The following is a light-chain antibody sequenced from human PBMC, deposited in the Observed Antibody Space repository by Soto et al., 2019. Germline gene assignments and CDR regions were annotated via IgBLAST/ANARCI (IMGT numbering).Light chain of an antibody. CDR1: SSDVGGYDY. CDR2: EVS. V-gene: IGLV2-8*01. CDR3: TSYAGNDVYV. J-gene: IGLJ1*01. Sequence: QSAMAHPPSASWSPGHSVTISCTGTSSDVGGYDYVSWYQQHPGKAPKLMIYEVSKRPSGVPDRFSASKSGNTASLTVSGLQAEDEAHYHCTSYAGNDVYVFGTGTKSPP.